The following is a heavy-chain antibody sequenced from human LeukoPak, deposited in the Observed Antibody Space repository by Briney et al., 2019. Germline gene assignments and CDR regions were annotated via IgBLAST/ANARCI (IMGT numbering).Heavy chain of an antibody. CDR1: GGSIGSDY. Sequence: SETLSLTCTVSGGSIGSDYRTWIRQPPGKGLEYIGYIYYTGGTNYNPSLKSRVTISVDTSKNQSSLKLSSVTAADTAVYFCAKYGNSGWVIDNWGQGTLVTVSS. V-gene: IGHV4-59*08. CDR2: IYYTGGT. D-gene: IGHD6-19*01. J-gene: IGHJ4*02. CDR3: AKYGNSGWVIDN.